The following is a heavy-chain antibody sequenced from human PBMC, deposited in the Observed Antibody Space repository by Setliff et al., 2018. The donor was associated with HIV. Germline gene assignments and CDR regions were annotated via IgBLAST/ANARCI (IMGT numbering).Heavy chain of an antibody. D-gene: IGHD1-1*01. CDR2: VIPSFATA. J-gene: IGHJ3*01. CDR1: GGTFKNLA. Sequence: SVKVSCEASGGTFKNLAISWVRQAPGQGLEWMGGVIPSFATANYAQKFQGRITITADELTSTVYMDLNSLKSEDSAVYYCANPHDGGAFDVWGQGTAVTVSS. CDR3: ANPHDGGAFDV. V-gene: IGHV1-69*13.